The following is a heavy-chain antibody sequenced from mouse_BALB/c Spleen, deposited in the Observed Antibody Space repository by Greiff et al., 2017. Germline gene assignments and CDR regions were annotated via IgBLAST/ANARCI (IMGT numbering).Heavy chain of an antibody. V-gene: IGHV5-12-1*01. CDR2: ISSGGGST. CDR1: GFAFSSYD. CDR3: ARLITTVVPYYFDD. J-gene: IGHJ2*01. Sequence: EVKLVESGGGLVKPGGSLKLSCAASGFAFSSYDMSWVRQTPEKRLEWVAYISSGGGSTYYPDTVKGRFTISRDNAKNTLYLQMSSLKSEDTAMYYCARLITTVVPYYFDDWGQGTTLTVSS. D-gene: IGHD1-1*01.